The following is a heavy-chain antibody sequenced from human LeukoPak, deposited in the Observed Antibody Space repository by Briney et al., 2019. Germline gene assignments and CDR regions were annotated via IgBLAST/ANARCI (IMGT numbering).Heavy chain of an antibody. CDR1: GGSISSGDYY. Sequence: SQTLSLTCTVSGGSISSGDYYWSWIRQPPGKGLEWIGYIYYSGSTYYNPSLKSRVTISVDTSKNQFSLKLSSVTAADTVVYYCARGVLSLANFDYWGQGTLVTVSS. J-gene: IGHJ4*02. CDR2: IYYSGST. CDR3: ARGVLSLANFDY. V-gene: IGHV4-30-4*01. D-gene: IGHD3-16*02.